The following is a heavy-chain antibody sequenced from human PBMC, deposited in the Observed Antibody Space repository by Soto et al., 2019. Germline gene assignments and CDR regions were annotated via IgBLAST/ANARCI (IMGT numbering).Heavy chain of an antibody. CDR2: IKSQVNGGTP. CDR1: GFTFSTGW. D-gene: IGHD2-2*01. J-gene: IGHJ4*01. CDR3: NTDSYFTSKLVRFDY. Sequence: GSLRLSCAASGFTFSTGWINWDRQAPGKCLEWVGRIKSQVNGGTPDFAAPVRGRFAISRDDSTSMVYLQMNRLKTEDTAVYYCNTDSYFTSKLVRFDYWGLGTLVTVS. V-gene: IGHV3-15*07.